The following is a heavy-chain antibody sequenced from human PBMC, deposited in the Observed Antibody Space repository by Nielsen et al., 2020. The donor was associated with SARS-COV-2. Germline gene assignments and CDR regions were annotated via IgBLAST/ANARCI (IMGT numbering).Heavy chain of an antibody. CDR2: INSDGSRT. D-gene: IGHD5-24*01. V-gene: IGHV3-74*01. Sequence: GESLKISCAASGFTFSSYWMHWVRQAPGKGLVWVSRINSDGSRTSYADSVKGRFTISRDNAKNTLYLQMNSLRAEDTAVYYCARDALERDYMDVWGKGTTVTVSS. CDR1: GFTFSSYW. J-gene: IGHJ6*03. CDR3: ARDALERDYMDV.